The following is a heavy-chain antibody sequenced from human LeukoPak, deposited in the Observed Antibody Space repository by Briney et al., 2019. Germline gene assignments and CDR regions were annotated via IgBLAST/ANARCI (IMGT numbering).Heavy chain of an antibody. CDR2: IYSGGST. CDR3: ARAKARYSSSWYRGYYYYGMDV. J-gene: IGHJ6*02. Sequence: GGSLRLSCAASGFTVSSNYMSWVRQAPGKGLEWVSVIYSGGSTYYADSVKGRFTISRDNSKNTLYPQMNSLRAEDTAVYYCARAKARYSSSWYRGYYYYGMDVWGQGTTVTVSS. CDR1: GFTVSSNY. V-gene: IGHV3-66*01. D-gene: IGHD6-13*01.